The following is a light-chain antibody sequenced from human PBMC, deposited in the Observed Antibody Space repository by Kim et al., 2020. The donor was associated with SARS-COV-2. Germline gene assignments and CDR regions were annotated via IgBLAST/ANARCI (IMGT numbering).Light chain of an antibody. J-gene: IGKJ5*01. CDR2: GAS. V-gene: IGKV3-15*01. CDR3: QQYNDWPDT. CDR1: QGVSRN. Sequence: VSPGERSTLSCGARQGVSRNLAWYQQKPGQAPRLLIYGASTRATGIPARFSGSGSGTEFTLTINSLQSEDFAVYYCQQYNDWPDTFGQGTRLEIK.